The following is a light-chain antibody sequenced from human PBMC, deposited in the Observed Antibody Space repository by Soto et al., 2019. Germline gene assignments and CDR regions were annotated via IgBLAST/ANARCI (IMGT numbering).Light chain of an antibody. CDR1: RDDVGAYNS. CDR2: KGT. J-gene: IGLJ1*01. Sequence: QSDLSEPATVSGFLAQSITISYTGTRDDVGAYNSVSWYQQIPHKAPQVILYKGTQRPSGVSSRFSGSTSGNAASLTISGFHADYEADYFCCCSAPESTYVFGTGTKVTVL. CDR3: CCSAPESTYV. V-gene: IGLV2-23*01.